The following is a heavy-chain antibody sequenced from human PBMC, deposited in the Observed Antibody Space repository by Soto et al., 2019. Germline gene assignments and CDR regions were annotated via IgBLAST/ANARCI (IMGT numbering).Heavy chain of an antibody. D-gene: IGHD4-17*01. V-gene: IGHV3-23*01. CDR2: ISGSGGST. CDR3: ARDGSTVTTNYHYAMDV. J-gene: IGHJ6*02. CDR1: GFTFSSYA. Sequence: GGSLRLSCAASGFTFSSYAMSWVRQAPGKGLEWVSAISGSGGSTYYADSVKGRFTTSRDNSKNTLYLQMNSLRAEDTAVYYCARDGSTVTTNYHYAMDVWGQGTTVTVSS.